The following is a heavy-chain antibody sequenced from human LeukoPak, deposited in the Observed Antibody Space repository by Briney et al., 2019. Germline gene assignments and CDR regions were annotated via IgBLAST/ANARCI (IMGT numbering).Heavy chain of an antibody. CDR1: GFTFSSYA. V-gene: IGHV3-23*01. CDR3: ATPDSSGYPSRYYFDY. Sequence: GGSPRLSCAASGFTFSSYAMSWVRQAPGKGLEWVSAISGSGGSTYYADSVKGRFTISRDNSKNTLYLQMNSLRAEDTAVYYCATPDSSGYPSRYYFDYWGQGTLVTVSS. D-gene: IGHD3-22*01. J-gene: IGHJ4*02. CDR2: ISGSGGST.